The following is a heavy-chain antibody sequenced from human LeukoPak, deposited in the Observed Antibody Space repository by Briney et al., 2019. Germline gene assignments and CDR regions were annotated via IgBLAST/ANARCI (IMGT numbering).Heavy chain of an antibody. Sequence: SETLSLTCTVSGGSISSYYWSWIRQPPGKGLEWIGYIYYSGSTNYNPSLKSRVTISVDTSKNQFSLKLSSVTAADAAVYYCARLHYGGNPNDAFDIWGQGTMVTVSS. D-gene: IGHD4-23*01. V-gene: IGHV4-59*08. CDR3: ARLHYGGNPNDAFDI. CDR2: IYYSGST. CDR1: GGSISSYY. J-gene: IGHJ3*02.